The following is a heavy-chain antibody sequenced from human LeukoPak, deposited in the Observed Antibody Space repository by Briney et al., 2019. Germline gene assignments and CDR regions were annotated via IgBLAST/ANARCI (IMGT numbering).Heavy chain of an antibody. CDR3: ARAKWELPGDLDY. D-gene: IGHD1-26*01. CDR2: IIPIFGTA. Sequence: SVKVSRKASGGTFSSYAISWVRQAPGQGLEWMGGIIPIFGTANYAQKFQGRVTITADESTSTAYMELSSLRSEDTAVYYCARAKWELPGDLDYWGQGTLVTVSS. J-gene: IGHJ4*02. V-gene: IGHV1-69*13. CDR1: GGTFSSYA.